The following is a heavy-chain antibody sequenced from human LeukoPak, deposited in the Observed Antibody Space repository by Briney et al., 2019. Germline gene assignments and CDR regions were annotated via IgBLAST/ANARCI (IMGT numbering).Heavy chain of an antibody. CDR3: ARSNWPYYFDY. D-gene: IGHD1-1*01. V-gene: IGHV3-74*01. J-gene: IGHJ4*02. CDR1: GFTVSSNY. CDR2: ITGDGSST. Sequence: GGSLRLSCAASGFTVSSNYMSWVRQAPGKGLVWVSWITGDGSSTRYADSVKGRFTISRDNAKNTLYLQVNSLRAEDTAVYYCARSNWPYYFDYWGQGALVTVSS.